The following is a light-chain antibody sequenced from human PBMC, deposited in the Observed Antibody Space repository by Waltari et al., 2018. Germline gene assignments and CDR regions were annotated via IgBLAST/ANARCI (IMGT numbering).Light chain of an antibody. Sequence: QSALTQPASVSGSPGQSITSPCTVTSRDIGSYDLVSWYQQHPGKAPKRMIYEVVKRTSGVSNRFSGSTSANAASLTISGLQAEDEGDYYCCSHARSGTVLFGGVTKLTVL. CDR2: EVV. CDR3: CSHARSGTVL. V-gene: IGLV2-23*02. J-gene: IGLJ2*01. CDR1: SRDIGSYDL.